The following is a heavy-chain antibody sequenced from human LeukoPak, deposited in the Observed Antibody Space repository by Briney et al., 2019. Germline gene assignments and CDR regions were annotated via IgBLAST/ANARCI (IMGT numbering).Heavy chain of an antibody. V-gene: IGHV4-30-4*08. D-gene: IGHD3-3*01. CDR2: IYYSGST. CDR3: ARGRRQGGYYLSWFDP. Sequence: SETLSLTCTVSGGSISSGDYYWSWIRQPPGKGLEWIGYIYYSGSTYYNPSLKSRVTISVDTSKNQFSLKLSSVTAADTAVYYCARGRRQGGYYLSWFDPWGQGTLVTVSS. CDR1: GGSISSGDYY. J-gene: IGHJ5*02.